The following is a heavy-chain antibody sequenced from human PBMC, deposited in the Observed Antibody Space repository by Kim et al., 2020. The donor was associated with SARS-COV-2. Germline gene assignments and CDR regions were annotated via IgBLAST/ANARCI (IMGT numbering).Heavy chain of an antibody. D-gene: IGHD5-18*01. CDR1: GDSISSSGYY. V-gene: IGHV4-39*01. CDR3: ARARGYSYGSLDY. J-gene: IGHJ4*02. CDR2: IYYSGST. Sequence: SETLSLTCTVSGDSISSSGYYWGWIRQPPGKGREWIGTIYYSGSTYYNPSLKSRVTISVDTSRNQFSLQLNSVTAADTAVYYCARARGYSYGSLDYWGQGTLVTVSS.